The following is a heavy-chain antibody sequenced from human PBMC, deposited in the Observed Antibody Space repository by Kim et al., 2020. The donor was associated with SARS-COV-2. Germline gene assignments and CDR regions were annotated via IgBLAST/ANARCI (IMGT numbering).Heavy chain of an antibody. J-gene: IGHJ6*02. Sequence: GGSLRLSCAASGFTFSSYGMHWVRQAPGKGLEWVAVISYDGSNKYYADSVKDRFTISRDNSKNTLYLQMNSLRAEDTAVYYCAKLYGMDVWGQGTTVTVSS. CDR3: AKLYGMDV. CDR1: GFTFSSYG. V-gene: IGHV3-30*18. CDR2: ISYDGSNK.